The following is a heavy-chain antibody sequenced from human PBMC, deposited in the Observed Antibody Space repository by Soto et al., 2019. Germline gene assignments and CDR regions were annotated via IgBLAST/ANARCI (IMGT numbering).Heavy chain of an antibody. CDR3: AKNSGWFNT. CDR2: IDGSGGTT. V-gene: IGHV3-23*01. Sequence: GGSLRLSCAASGFPFSSTDMTWVRQAPGKGLDWVSTIDGSGGTTYYADSVKGRFTISRDNSMNTVYLQMNSLRADDTALYYCAKNSGWFNTWGQGALVTVS. CDR1: GFPFSSTD. J-gene: IGHJ5*02. D-gene: IGHD3-10*01.